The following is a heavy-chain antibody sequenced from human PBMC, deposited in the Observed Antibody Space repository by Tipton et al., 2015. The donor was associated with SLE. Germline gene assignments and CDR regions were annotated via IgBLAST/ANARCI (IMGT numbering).Heavy chain of an antibody. J-gene: IGHJ4*02. Sequence: TLSLTCTVSGGSISSGSYSWSWIRQPAGKGLEWIGRIYTSGSANYNPSLKSRLTISVDSSKNEISLRLSSVTAADTAVYLCARRTETGSLSAYDYWGQGTLVTVSS. V-gene: IGHV4-61*02. CDR2: IYTSGSA. D-gene: IGHD1-14*01. CDR3: ARRTETGSLSAYDY. CDR1: GGSISSGSYS.